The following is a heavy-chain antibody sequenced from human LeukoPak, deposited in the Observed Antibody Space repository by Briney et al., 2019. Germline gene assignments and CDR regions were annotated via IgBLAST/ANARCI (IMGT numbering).Heavy chain of an antibody. CDR2: INPGGGST. J-gene: IGHJ6*02. CDR3: ARDRHGSGTYNYYGMDV. CDR1: GYTFTTYY. D-gene: IGHD3-10*01. V-gene: IGHV1-46*01. Sequence: ASVKVSCKASGYTFTTYYMHWVRQAPGQGLEWMGIINPGGGSTTYAQKFQGRVTITRDTSTSTAYMEVSSLRSEDTAVYYCARDRHGSGTYNYYGMDVWGQGTTVSVSS.